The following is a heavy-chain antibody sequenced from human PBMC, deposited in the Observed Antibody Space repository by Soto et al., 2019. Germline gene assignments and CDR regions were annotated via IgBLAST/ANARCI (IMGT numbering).Heavy chain of an antibody. Sequence: QVQLVQSGAEVKKPGSSVKVSCKASGGTFSSYTISWVRQAPGQGLEWMGRIIPILGIANYAQKFQGRVTITADKSTSTAYMELSSLRSEDTAVYYCARDRRVTGDGDWFAPWGQGTLVTVSS. CDR2: IIPILGIA. CDR1: GGTFSSYT. D-gene: IGHD7-27*01. J-gene: IGHJ5*02. V-gene: IGHV1-69*08. CDR3: ARDRRVTGDGDWFAP.